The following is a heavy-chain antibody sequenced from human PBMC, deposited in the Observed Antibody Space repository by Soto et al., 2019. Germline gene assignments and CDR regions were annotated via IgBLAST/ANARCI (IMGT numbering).Heavy chain of an antibody. V-gene: IGHV1-18*01. CDR2: ISAYNGNT. CDR1: GYTFTSYG. D-gene: IGHD3-22*01. Sequence: ASVKVSCKASGYTFTSYGISWVRQAPGQGLEWMGWISAYNGNTNYAQKLQGRVTITADESTSTAYMELSSLRSEDTAVYYCARGYYDSSGYPPNFDYWGQGTLVTVSS. CDR3: ARGYYDSSGYPPNFDY. J-gene: IGHJ4*02.